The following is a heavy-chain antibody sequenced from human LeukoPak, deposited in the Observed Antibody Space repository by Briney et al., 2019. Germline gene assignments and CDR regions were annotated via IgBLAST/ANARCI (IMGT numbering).Heavy chain of an antibody. CDR2: ISDSGGST. J-gene: IGHJ4*02. D-gene: IGHD5-18*01. CDR1: GFTFTDFA. V-gene: IGHV3-23*01. Sequence: GGSLRLSCAPFGFTFTDFAMSWVRQAPGKGLEWVSAISDSGGSTYYADSVKGRFTISRDNSKNTLYLQMNSLRAEDTAVYYCAKDKVDTAMDYWGQGTLVTVSS. CDR3: AKDKVDTAMDY.